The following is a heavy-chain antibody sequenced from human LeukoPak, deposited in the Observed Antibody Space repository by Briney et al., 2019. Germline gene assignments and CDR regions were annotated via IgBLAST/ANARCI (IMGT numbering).Heavy chain of an antibody. CDR3: ARADLVPADDYHYWYMDV. CDR2: INHNSGGT. Sequence: ASVTVSCKASGYTFTGYYMHWVRQDPRQGLQWMGWINHNSGGTDYAQKFQGRVTMTRNTSISTVYMELSSLRSDDTAVYYCARADLVPADDYHYWYMDVWGKGTTVTVSS. D-gene: IGHD2-2*01. CDR1: GYTFTGYY. J-gene: IGHJ6*03. V-gene: IGHV1-2*02.